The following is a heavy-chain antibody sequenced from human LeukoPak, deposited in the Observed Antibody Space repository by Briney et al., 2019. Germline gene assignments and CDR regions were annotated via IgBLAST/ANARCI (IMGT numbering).Heavy chain of an antibody. CDR2: IYNSGSP. D-gene: IGHD3-22*01. CDR1: GGSNSSGGYY. V-gene: IGHV4-31*03. CDR3: ARGYYHDSNGYFWFDP. Sequence: SETLSLTCTVSGGSNSSGGYYWSWIRQYPGKGLEWFGYIYNSGSPYYHPSLKRRVTMSAAASKNQFSLKLYSVTAADTAVYYCARGYYHDSNGYFWFDPWGQGTLVTVSS. J-gene: IGHJ5*02.